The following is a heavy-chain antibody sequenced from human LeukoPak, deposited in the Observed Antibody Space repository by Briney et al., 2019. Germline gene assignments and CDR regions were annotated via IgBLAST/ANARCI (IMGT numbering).Heavy chain of an antibody. CDR1: GYSFTSYW. J-gene: IGHJ4*02. V-gene: IGHV5-51*01. CDR2: IYPGDSDT. CDR3: AKEHANCSGGSCYSGPFDY. D-gene: IGHD2-15*01. Sequence: GESLKISCKGSGYSFTSYWIGWVRQMPGKGLEWMGIIYPGDSDTRYSPSFQGQVTISADKSISTVYLQWSSLKASDTAMYYCAKEHANCSGGSCYSGPFDYWGQGTLVTVSS.